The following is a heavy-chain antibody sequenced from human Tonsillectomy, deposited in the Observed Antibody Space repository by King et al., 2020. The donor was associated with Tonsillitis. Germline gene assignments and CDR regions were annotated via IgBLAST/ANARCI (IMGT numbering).Heavy chain of an antibody. Sequence: VQLVESGGGVVQPGTSLRLSCAASGITFTTYAMHRVRQAPGKGLEWLAVISHDGSNIYYADSVKGRFTIYRDNSKNTLYLQMNSLRAEDTAVYYCARAGFSSSWYAPYFDYWGQGTLVTVSS. V-gene: IGHV3-30-3*01. CDR2: ISHDGSNI. D-gene: IGHD6-13*01. J-gene: IGHJ4*02. CDR1: GITFTTYA. CDR3: ARAGFSSSWYAPYFDY.